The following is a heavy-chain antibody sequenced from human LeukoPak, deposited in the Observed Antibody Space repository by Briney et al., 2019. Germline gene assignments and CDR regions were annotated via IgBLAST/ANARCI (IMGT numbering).Heavy chain of an antibody. V-gene: IGHV1-46*01. Sequence: ASVKVSCKASGGTFSSYAISWVRQAPGQGLEWIGVINPSDGTTNYAQKFQGRVTMTRDTSATTVYLDLSGLTFEDTAVYYCASDVAREFDHWGQGTLVTVSS. J-gene: IGHJ4*02. CDR3: ASDVAREFDH. CDR2: INPSDGTT. D-gene: IGHD5-24*01. CDR1: GGTFSSYA.